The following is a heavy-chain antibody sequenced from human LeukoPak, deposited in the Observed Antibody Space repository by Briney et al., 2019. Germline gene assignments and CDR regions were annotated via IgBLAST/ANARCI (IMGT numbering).Heavy chain of an antibody. V-gene: IGHV1-69*05. J-gene: IGHJ3*02. Sequence: ASVKVSCKASGGTFSSYAISWVRQAPGQGLEWVGGIIPIFGTANYAQKFQGRVTITTDESTSTAYMELSSLRSEDTAVYYCARDYDSSGFFAFDIWGQGTMVTVSS. CDR1: GGTFSSYA. CDR3: ARDYDSSGFFAFDI. D-gene: IGHD3-22*01. CDR2: IIPIFGTA.